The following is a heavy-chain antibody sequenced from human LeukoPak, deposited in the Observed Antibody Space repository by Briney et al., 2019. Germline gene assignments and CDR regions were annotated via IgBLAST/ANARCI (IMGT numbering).Heavy chain of an antibody. CDR1: GFTFSSYA. V-gene: IGHV3-23*01. J-gene: IGHJ5*02. Sequence: GGSLRLSCAASGFTFSSYAMSWVRQAPGKGLEWVSAISGSGGSTYYADSVKGRFTISRDNSKNTLYPQMNSLRAEDTAVYYRAKAQGGGNSNWFDPWGQGTLVTVSS. CDR3: AKAQGGGNSNWFDP. CDR2: ISGSGGST. D-gene: IGHD4-23*01.